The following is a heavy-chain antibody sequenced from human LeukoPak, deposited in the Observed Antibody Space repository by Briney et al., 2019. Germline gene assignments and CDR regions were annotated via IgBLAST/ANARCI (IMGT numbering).Heavy chain of an antibody. CDR2: INASSGDT. CDR1: GYTFFAYH. J-gene: IGHJ4*02. Sequence: ASVSVSSKASGYTFFAYHMHWVRQAPGQGLEWMGRINASSGDTKYAQRFQGRITLTRDTSTNTAYMELSRLTSDDTAVYYCARHLPFEDWGQGTLDTVSS. D-gene: IGHD2/OR15-2a*01. V-gene: IGHV1-2*06. CDR3: ARHLPFED.